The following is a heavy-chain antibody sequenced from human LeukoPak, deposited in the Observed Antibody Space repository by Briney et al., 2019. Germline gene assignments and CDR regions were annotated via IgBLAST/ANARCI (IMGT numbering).Heavy chain of an antibody. CDR2: IIPIFGTA. CDR1: GGTFSSYA. Sequence: SVKVSCKASGGTFSSYAISWVRQAPGQGLEWMGGIIPIFGTANYAQKLQGRVTMTTDTSTSTAYMELRSLRSDDTAVYYCARDREINYYYGMDVWGQGTTVTVSS. CDR3: ARDREINYYYGMDV. D-gene: IGHD1-26*01. V-gene: IGHV1-69*05. J-gene: IGHJ6*02.